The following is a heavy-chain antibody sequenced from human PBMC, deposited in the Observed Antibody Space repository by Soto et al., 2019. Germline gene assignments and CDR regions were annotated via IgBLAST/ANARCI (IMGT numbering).Heavy chain of an antibody. CDR3: ASRDYNDAFDI. V-gene: IGHV4-59*01. D-gene: IGHD4-4*01. J-gene: IGHJ3*02. CDR1: GASISSYY. CDR2: IFYSGNT. Sequence: QVQLQESGPGLVKPSETLSLTCTVSGASISSYYWSWIRQPPGKGLEWIGYIFYSGNTNYNPSLQSRVTISVDTSKNQFSLQLNSVTAADTAVYYCASRDYNDAFDIWGQGTVVTVSS.